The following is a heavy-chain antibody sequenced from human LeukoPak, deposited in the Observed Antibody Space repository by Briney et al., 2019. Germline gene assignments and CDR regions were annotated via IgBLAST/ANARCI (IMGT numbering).Heavy chain of an antibody. D-gene: IGHD1-26*01. CDR2: INPSRST. J-gene: IGHJ4*02. Sequence: SETLSLTCAVYGGSFSNYYWTWIRQLPGKGLEWIGEINPSRSTNYNPSLKRRVTISADPSMNQFSLRLSSVTAADTAVYYCARGAVGATRFDYWGQGTLVTVSS. CDR1: GGSFSNYY. V-gene: IGHV4-34*01. CDR3: ARGAVGATRFDY.